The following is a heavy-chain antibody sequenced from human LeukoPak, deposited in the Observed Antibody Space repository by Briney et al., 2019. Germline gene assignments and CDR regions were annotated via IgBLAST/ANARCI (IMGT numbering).Heavy chain of an antibody. V-gene: IGHV3-30*04. J-gene: IGHJ4*02. Sequence: PGGSLRLSCAASGFTFSNYAMHWVRQAPGKGLEWVSVISYEGSKKYYADSVKGRFTISRDNSKNTVHLQMNSLGTEDTAVYYCAKDRAEATRRSLDYWGQGTLVTVSS. CDR3: AKDRAEATRRSLDY. D-gene: IGHD1-26*01. CDR2: ISYEGSKK. CDR1: GFTFSNYA.